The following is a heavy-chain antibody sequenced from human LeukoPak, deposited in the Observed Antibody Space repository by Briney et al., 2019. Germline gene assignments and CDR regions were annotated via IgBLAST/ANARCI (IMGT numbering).Heavy chain of an antibody. V-gene: IGHV3-30*02. D-gene: IGHD2-15*01. J-gene: IGHJ4*02. CDR3: AKERPQGCSGGSCYSADFDY. CDR1: GFTFSSYG. Sequence: GGSLRLSCAASGFTFSSYGMHWVRQAPGKGLEWVAFIRYDGSNKYYADSVKGRFTISRDNSKNTLYLQMNSLRAEDTAVYYCAKERPQGCSGGSCYSADFDYWGQGTLVTVSS. CDR2: IRYDGSNK.